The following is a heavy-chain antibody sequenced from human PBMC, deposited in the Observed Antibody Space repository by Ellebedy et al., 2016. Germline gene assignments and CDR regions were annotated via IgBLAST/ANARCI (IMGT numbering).Heavy chain of an antibody. CDR1: GFTVSSNY. CDR3: AKDHRSSGWPAFDS. D-gene: IGHD6-19*01. J-gene: IGHJ4*02. V-gene: IGHV3-23*01. CDR2: ISWNGGTI. Sequence: GESLKISCAASGFTVSSNYMSWVRQAPGKGLEWVSGISWNGGTIGYADSAKGRFSISRDTSKNTLTLQMNNLRVDDTAVYFCAKDHRSSGWPAFDSWGQGILVTVSS.